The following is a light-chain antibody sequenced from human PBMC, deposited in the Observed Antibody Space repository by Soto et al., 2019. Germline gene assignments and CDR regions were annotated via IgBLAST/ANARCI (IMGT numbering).Light chain of an antibody. CDR2: EVT. CDR1: SSDFGVYNY. CDR3: ASYAGSNKV. V-gene: IGLV2-8*01. Sequence: QSALTQPASVSGSPGQSITISCTGTSSDFGVYNYVSWYQQHPGKAPKLMIYEVTKRPSGVPDRFSGSKSGNTASLTVSGLLAEDEADYYCASYAGSNKVFGTGTKGTAL. J-gene: IGLJ1*01.